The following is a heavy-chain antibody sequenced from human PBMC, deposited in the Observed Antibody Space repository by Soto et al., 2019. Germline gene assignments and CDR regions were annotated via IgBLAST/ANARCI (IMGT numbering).Heavy chain of an antibody. CDR2: MNPNSGNA. CDR3: ASGYSYGAAAFDI. CDR1: GYTFTSYD. Sequence: ASVKVSCKASGYTFTSYDINWVRQATGQGLEWMGWMNPNSGNAGYAQKFQGRVTMTRNTSISTAYMELSSLRSEDTAVYYCASGYSYGAAAFDIWGQGTMVTVSS. D-gene: IGHD5-18*01. V-gene: IGHV1-8*01. J-gene: IGHJ3*02.